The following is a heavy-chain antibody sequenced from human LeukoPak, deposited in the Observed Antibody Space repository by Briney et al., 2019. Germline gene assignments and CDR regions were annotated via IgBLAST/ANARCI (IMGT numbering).Heavy chain of an antibody. CDR2: IRYDGSNK. V-gene: IGHV3-30*02. Sequence: GGSLRLSCAASGFTFSSYGMHWVRQAPGKGLEWVAFIRYDGSNKYYADSVKGRFTISRDNSKNTLYLQMNSLRAEDTAVYYCAKDRAVRGVQELDYWGQGTLVTVSS. D-gene: IGHD3-10*01. CDR3: AKDRAVRGVQELDY. J-gene: IGHJ4*02. CDR1: GFTFSSYG.